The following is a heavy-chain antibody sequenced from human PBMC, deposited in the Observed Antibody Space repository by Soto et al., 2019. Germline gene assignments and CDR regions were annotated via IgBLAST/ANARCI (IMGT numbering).Heavy chain of an antibody. Sequence: GGSLRLSCAASGFTFSSYAMHWVRQAPGKGLEWVAVISYDGSNKYYADSVKGRFTISRDNSKNTLYLQMNSLRAEDTAVYYCARSRVVTARIDYWGQGTLVTVSS. CDR1: GFTFSSYA. V-gene: IGHV3-30-3*01. CDR2: ISYDGSNK. CDR3: ARSRVVTARIDY. J-gene: IGHJ4*02. D-gene: IGHD2-21*02.